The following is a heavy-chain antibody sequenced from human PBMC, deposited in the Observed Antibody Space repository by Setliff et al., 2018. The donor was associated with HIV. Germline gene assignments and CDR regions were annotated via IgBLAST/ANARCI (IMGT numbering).Heavy chain of an antibody. J-gene: IGHJ4*02. D-gene: IGHD3-22*01. CDR3: GGNGYYSIDY. CDR2: IYHSGST. CDR1: GGSISSNW. Sequence: SETLSLTCAVSGGSISSNWWSWVRQSPGKGLEWIGEIYHSGSTHYNPPLQSRVTISVDKSKSQFSLKLNSVTAADTAVYYCGGNGYYSIDYWGQGTLVTAPQ. V-gene: IGHV4-4*02.